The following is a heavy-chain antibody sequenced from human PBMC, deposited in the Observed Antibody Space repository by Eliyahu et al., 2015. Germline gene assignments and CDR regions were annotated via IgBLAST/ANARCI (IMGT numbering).Heavy chain of an antibody. D-gene: IGHD3-22*01. CDR1: GCTXXSYA. CDR3: AREPGGYDSRWLPTHAFDI. J-gene: IGHJ3*02. V-gene: IGHV1-69*05. CDR2: IIPIFGTA. Sequence: QVQLVQSGAEVKKPGSSVKVSCKASGCTXXSYATXWVRQAPGQGLEWMGGIIPIFGTANYAQKFQGRVTITTDESTSTAYMELSSLRSEDTAVYYCAREPGGYDSRWLPTHAFDIWDQGTMVTVSS.